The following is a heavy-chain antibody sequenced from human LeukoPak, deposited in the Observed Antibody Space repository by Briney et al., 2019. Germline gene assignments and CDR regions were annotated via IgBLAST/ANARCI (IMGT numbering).Heavy chain of an antibody. Sequence: GGSLRLSCAASGFSFSRYEMNWVRQAPGKGLEWISYISSSVGTTYYADSVRGRFTVSRDNAKNSLYLQMNSLRAEDTAVYYCARVRRDTAMVNYMDVWGKGTTVTISS. D-gene: IGHD5-18*01. J-gene: IGHJ6*03. V-gene: IGHV3-48*03. CDR1: GFSFSRYE. CDR2: ISSSVGTT. CDR3: ARVRRDTAMVNYMDV.